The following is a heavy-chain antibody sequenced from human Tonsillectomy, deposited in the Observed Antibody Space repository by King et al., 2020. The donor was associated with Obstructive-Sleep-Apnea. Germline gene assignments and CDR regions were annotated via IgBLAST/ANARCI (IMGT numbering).Heavy chain of an antibody. CDR2: INHSGST. D-gene: IGHD6-13*01. J-gene: IGHJ5*02. CDR3: ARGSGAAAVNWFDP. Sequence: VQLQQWGAGLLKPSETLSLTCAVFGGSFSDYYWSWIRQPPGKGLEWIGEINHSGSTNYNPSLKSRVTISIDTSKNQFSLKLNSVTAPDTAVYYCARGSGAAAVNWFDPWGQGTLVTVSS. CDR1: GGSFSDYY. V-gene: IGHV4-34*01.